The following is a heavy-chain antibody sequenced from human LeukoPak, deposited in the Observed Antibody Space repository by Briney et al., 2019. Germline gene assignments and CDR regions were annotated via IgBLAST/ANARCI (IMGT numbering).Heavy chain of an antibody. V-gene: IGHV4-30-4*01. CDR2: IYYSGST. CDR3: ARARYTGSYSLFDY. Sequence: SQTLSLTCTVSGGSISSGDYYWSWIRQPPGKGLEWIGYIYYSGSTYYGPSLKSRVTMSVDTSKNQFSLRLTSVTAADTAVYYCARARYTGSYSLFDYWGQGTLVAVSS. J-gene: IGHJ4*02. D-gene: IGHD1-26*01. CDR1: GGSISSGDYY.